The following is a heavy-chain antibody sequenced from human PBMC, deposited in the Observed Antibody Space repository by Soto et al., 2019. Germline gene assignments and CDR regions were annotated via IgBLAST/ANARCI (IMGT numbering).Heavy chain of an antibody. CDR2: MNPKSGNT. CDR1: GYTFTNYD. V-gene: IGHV1-8*01. J-gene: IGHJ6*03. D-gene: IGHD5-12*01. Sequence: QVQLVQSGAEVQKPGASVKVSCKASGYTFTNYDIIWVRQATGQGLEWMGWMNPKSGNTGYAQKFQGRVTMTRNTSMSTANMELSNLRSEDTAVYYCARGLRGYRGYDHSYYYYYMYVWGKGTTVTVSS. CDR3: ARGLRGYRGYDHSYYYYYMYV.